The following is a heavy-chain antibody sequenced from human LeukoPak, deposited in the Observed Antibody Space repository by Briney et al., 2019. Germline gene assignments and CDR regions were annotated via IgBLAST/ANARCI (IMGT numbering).Heavy chain of an antibody. V-gene: IGHV3-15*01. CDR3: TTDRPHYDILTGYSGIYYYGMDV. D-gene: IGHD3-9*01. Sequence: GGSLRLSCAASGFTFSNAWMSWVRQAPGKGLEWVGRIKSKTDGGTTDYAAPVKGRFTISRDDSKNTLYLQMNSLKTEDTAVYYCTTDRPHYDILTGYSGIYYYGMDVWGQGTTVTVSS. CDR1: GFTFSNAW. J-gene: IGHJ6*02. CDR2: IKSKTDGGTT.